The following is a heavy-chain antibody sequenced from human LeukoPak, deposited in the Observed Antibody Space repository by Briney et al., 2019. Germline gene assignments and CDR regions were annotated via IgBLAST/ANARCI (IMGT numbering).Heavy chain of an antibody. CDR1: GFTFSSYG. V-gene: IGHV3-33*06. CDR2: IWYDGSNK. J-gene: IGHJ4*02. CDR3: AKQPFRTYYYGSGSYSPPDY. D-gene: IGHD3-10*01. Sequence: PGRSLRLSCAASGFTFSSYGMHWVRQAPGKGLEWVAVIWYDGSNKYYADSVKGRFTISRDNSKNRLYLQMNSLRAEDTAVYYCAKQPFRTYYYGSGSYSPPDYWGQGTLVTLSS.